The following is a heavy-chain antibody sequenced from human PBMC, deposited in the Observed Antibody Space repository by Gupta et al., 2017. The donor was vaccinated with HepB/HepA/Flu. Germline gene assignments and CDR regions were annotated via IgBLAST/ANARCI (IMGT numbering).Heavy chain of an antibody. CDR2: ISYDGSNK. D-gene: IGHD3-10*01. V-gene: IGHV3-30-3*01. CDR1: GFTFSSYA. Sequence: QVQLVESGGGVVQPGRSLRLSCAASGFTFSSYAMHWVRQAPGKGLEWVAVISYDGSNKYYADSVKGRFTISRDNSKNTLYLQMNSLRAEDTAVYYCARFMVRGVNAYYGMDVWGQGTTVTVSS. J-gene: IGHJ6*02. CDR3: ARFMVRGVNAYYGMDV.